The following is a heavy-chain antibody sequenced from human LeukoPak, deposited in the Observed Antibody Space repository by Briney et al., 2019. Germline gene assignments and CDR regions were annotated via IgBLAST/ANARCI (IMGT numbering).Heavy chain of an antibody. Sequence: GGSLRLSCAASGFTFSSYGMHWVRQAPGKGLEWVAVISYDGSNKYYADSVKGRFTISRDNSKNTLYLQMNSLRAEETAVYYCAKDPLGGNGGRGPLATVSS. J-gene: IGHJ4*02. CDR3: AKDPLGGN. CDR1: GFTFSSYG. D-gene: IGHD4-23*01. V-gene: IGHV3-30*18. CDR2: ISYDGSNK.